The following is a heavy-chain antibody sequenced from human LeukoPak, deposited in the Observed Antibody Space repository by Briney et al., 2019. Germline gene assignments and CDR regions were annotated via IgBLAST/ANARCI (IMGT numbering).Heavy chain of an antibody. CDR3: ARALSLDDAFDI. CDR1: GGSFSGYY. Sequence: SEALSLTCAVYGGSFSGYYWSWIRQPPGKGLEWIGEINHSGSTNYNPSLKSRVTISVDTSKNQFSLKLSSVTAADTAVYYCARALSLDDAFDIWGQGTMVTVSS. J-gene: IGHJ3*02. V-gene: IGHV4-34*01. D-gene: IGHD1-1*01. CDR2: INHSGST.